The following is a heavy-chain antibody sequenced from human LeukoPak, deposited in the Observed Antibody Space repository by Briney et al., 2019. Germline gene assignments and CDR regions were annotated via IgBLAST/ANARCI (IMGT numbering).Heavy chain of an antibody. CDR2: INHSGYT. J-gene: IGHJ4*02. D-gene: IGHD4-17*01. CDR3: TRMTTGHDY. V-gene: IGHV4-34*01. Sequence: PSETLSLTCAVSGVSFDDYYWAWVRQTPGKGLEWIGEINHSGYTNDSPSLKSRVTLSIDTSRKQFSLNLRSVTVADAGIYYCTRMTTGHDYWGQGTLVTVSS. CDR1: GVSFDDYY.